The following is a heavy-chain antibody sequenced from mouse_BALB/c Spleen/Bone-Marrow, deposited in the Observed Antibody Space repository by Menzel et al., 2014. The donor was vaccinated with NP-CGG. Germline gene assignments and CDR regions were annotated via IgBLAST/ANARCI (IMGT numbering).Heavy chain of an antibody. Sequence: QVQLQQSGAELVKPGASVKLSRKASGYTFTSYYMYWVKQRPGQGLEWIGGINPNNGNTNFSETFKSKATLTVDKSSSTAYMQLSSLTSEDSAVYYCTRRYYWGQGTTLTVSS. CDR3: TRRYY. V-gene: IGHV1S81*02. CDR2: INPNNGNT. J-gene: IGHJ2*01. CDR1: GYTFTSYY.